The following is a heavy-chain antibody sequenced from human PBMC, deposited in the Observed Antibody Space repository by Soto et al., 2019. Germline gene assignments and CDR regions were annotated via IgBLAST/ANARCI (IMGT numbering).Heavy chain of an antibody. Sequence: QVQLVQSGAAVKKPGSSVKVSCKASGGSLSNYGISWVRQAPGQGLEWMGAIIPVFGTPNYAQKFQDRVTITADESTTTVNMEVRSLTSEDTAVYYCARGDATKIVVTTYYAMDVWGQGTTVTVSS. CDR1: GGSLSNYG. V-gene: IGHV1-69*12. CDR2: IIPVFGTP. J-gene: IGHJ6*02. CDR3: ARGDATKIVVTTYYAMDV. D-gene: IGHD3-22*01.